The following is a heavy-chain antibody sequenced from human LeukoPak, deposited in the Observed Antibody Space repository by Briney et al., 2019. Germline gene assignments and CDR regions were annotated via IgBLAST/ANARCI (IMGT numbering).Heavy chain of an antibody. V-gene: IGHV1-8*01. D-gene: IGHD6-25*01. J-gene: IGHJ5*02. CDR3: ARTRIAALNWFEP. CDR2: MNPNSGNT. CDR1: GYTFTSYD. Sequence: ASVKVSCKASGYTFTSYDINGVRQATGQGLEWMVWMNPNSGNTGYAQKFQGRVTMTRNTSISKAYMQLSSLRYEDTAVYYCARTRIAALNWFEPWGQGTLVTVSS.